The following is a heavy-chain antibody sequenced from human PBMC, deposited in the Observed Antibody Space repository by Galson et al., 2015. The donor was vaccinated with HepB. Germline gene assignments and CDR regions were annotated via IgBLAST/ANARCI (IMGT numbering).Heavy chain of an antibody. V-gene: IGHV3-48*01. Sequence: SLRLSCAASGFTFSSYSMNWVRQAPGKGLEWISYISSSSSTIYSADSVKGRFTISRDNAKNSLYLQMNSLRAEDTAVYYCARGGYYGSGKGGNWFDPWGQGTLVTVSS. CDR1: GFTFSSYS. CDR2: ISSSSSTI. D-gene: IGHD3-10*01. J-gene: IGHJ5*02. CDR3: ARGGYYGSGKGGNWFDP.